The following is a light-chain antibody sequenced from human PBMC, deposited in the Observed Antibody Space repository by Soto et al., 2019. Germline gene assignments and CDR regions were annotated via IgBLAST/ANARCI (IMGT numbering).Light chain of an antibody. Sequence: EIVLTQSPGTLSLSPGERATLSCRASHSVSRTYLAWYQQKPGQAPSLLIYGAFTRATGIPARFSGTGSGTDFTLTITRLEPEDFAVYFCQQYGTSPRTFGQGTKVDIK. J-gene: IGKJ1*01. CDR3: QQYGTSPRT. CDR1: HSVSRTY. V-gene: IGKV3-20*01. CDR2: GAF.